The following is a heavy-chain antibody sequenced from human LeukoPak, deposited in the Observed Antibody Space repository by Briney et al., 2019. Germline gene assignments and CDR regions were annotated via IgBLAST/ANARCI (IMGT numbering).Heavy chain of an antibody. CDR1: GGYFSGYY. CDR3: ARGLGYCSGGSCYEGGGFDY. D-gene: IGHD2-15*01. V-gene: IGHV4-34*01. J-gene: IGHJ4*02. Sequence: PTEALSLTCAVHGGYFSGYYWSRIRQPPGKVLEWIGEINHSGSTNYNPSLKSRVTISVDTSKNQFSLKLSPVTAAGTAVYYCARGLGYCSGGSCYEGGGFDYWGQGTLVTVSS. CDR2: INHSGST.